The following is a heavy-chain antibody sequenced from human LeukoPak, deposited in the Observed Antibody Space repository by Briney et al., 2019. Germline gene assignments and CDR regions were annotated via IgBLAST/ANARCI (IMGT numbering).Heavy chain of an antibody. D-gene: IGHD6-13*01. J-gene: IGHJ4*02. CDR2: MSYGGST. Sequence: SETLSLTCSVSGGSIRNYYWGWMRQPPGKGLEWIGYMSYGGSTYYNPSLKSRVTISADTSKNQFSLNLSSVTAADTATYYCARGPRVPSSSWYVPDYWGQGTLVTVSS. V-gene: IGHV4-59*01. CDR1: GGSIRNYY. CDR3: ARGPRVPSSSWYVPDY.